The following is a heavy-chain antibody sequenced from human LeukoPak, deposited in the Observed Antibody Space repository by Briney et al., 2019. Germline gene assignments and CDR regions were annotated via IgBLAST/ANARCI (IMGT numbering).Heavy chain of an antibody. J-gene: IGHJ4*02. CDR3: ARALPQMATISNLFDY. Sequence: SETLSLTCTVSGGSVSSYYWSWIRQPPGKGLEWIGYIYYSGSTSYNPSLKSRVTISVDTSKNQFSLKLSSVTAADTAVYYCARALPQMATISNLFDYWGQGTLVTVSS. V-gene: IGHV4-59*02. CDR1: GGSVSSYY. CDR2: IYYSGST. D-gene: IGHD5-24*01.